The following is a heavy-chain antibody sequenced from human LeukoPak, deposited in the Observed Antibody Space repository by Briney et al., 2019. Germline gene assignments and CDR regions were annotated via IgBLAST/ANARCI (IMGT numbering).Heavy chain of an antibody. Sequence: SVKVSCKASEGTFSSYAISWVRQAPGQGLEWMGGIIPIFGTANYAQKFQGRVAITADESTSTAYMELSSLRSEDTAVYYCARGWSPDLRDAFDIWGQGTMVTVSS. J-gene: IGHJ3*02. CDR2: IIPIFGTA. D-gene: IGHD2-15*01. CDR3: ARGWSPDLRDAFDI. V-gene: IGHV1-69*13. CDR1: EGTFSSYA.